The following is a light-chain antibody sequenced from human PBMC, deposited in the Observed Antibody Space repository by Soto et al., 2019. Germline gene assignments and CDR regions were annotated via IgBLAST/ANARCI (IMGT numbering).Light chain of an antibody. CDR1: QSIGSY. CDR2: DTS. CDR3: QQRSAWTPLT. V-gene: IGKV3-11*01. Sequence: EIPWTQSPVTLSLSPGERATLSCRAGQSIGSYLAWYQQKPGQAPRLLIYDTSKRATGVPGRFSGGGSGPDFTLPISSLEPEDFAVYYCQQRSAWTPLTFGQGTRLEIK. J-gene: IGKJ5*01.